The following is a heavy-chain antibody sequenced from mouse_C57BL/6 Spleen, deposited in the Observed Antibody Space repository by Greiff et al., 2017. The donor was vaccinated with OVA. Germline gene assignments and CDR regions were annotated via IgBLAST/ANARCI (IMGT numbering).Heavy chain of an antibody. J-gene: IGHJ2*01. V-gene: IGHV1-82*01. CDR2: IYPGDGDT. CDR3: ARWGGTIYFDY. CDR1: GYAFSSSW. Sequence: QVQLQQSGPELVKPGASVKISCKASGYAFSSSWMNWVKQRPGKGLEWIGRIYPGDGDTNYNGKFKGKATLTADKSSSTAYMQLSSLTSEDSAVYFCARWGGTIYFDYWGQGTTLTVSS. D-gene: IGHD4-1*01.